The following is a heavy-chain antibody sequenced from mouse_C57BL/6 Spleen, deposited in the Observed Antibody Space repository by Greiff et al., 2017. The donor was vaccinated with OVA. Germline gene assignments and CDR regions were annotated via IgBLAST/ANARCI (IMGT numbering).Heavy chain of an antibody. J-gene: IGHJ4*01. D-gene: IGHD3-2*02. Sequence: VQLQESGAELVKPGASVKLSCKASGYTFTSYWMHWVKQRPGRGLEWIGRIDPNSGGTKYNEKFKSKATLTVDKPSSTAYMQLSSLTAEDSAVYYCARRGDSAGDGAMDDWGQGTSVTVSS. CDR3: ARRGDSAGDGAMDD. CDR2: IDPNSGGT. V-gene: IGHV1-72*01. CDR1: GYTFTSYW.